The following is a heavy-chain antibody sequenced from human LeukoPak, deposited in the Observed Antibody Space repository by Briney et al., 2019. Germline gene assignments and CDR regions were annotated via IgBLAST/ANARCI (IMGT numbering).Heavy chain of an antibody. CDR1: GGSFSGYY. CDR2: INHSGST. Sequence: SETLSLTCAVYGGSFSGYYWSWIRQPPAKGLEWIGEINHSGSTNYNPSLKSRVTISVDTSKNQFSLKLSSVTAADTAVYYCATLKRIAARPLPSDYWGQGTLVTVSS. V-gene: IGHV4-34*01. D-gene: IGHD6-6*01. J-gene: IGHJ4*02. CDR3: ATLKRIAARPLPSDY.